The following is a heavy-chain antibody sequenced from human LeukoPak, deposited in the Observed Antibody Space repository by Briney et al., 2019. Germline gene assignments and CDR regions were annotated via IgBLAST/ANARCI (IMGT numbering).Heavy chain of an antibody. J-gene: IGHJ6*02. CDR3: AKDGVVRGVIHYYYGMDV. CDR1: GFTFSSYG. D-gene: IGHD3-10*01. CDR2: ISYDGSNK. Sequence: GGSLRLSCAASGFTFSSYGMHWVRQAPGKGLEWVAVISYDGSNKYYADSVKGRFTISRDNSKNTLYLQMNSLRAEDTAVYYCAKDGVVRGVIHYYYGMDVWGQGTTVTVSS. V-gene: IGHV3-30*18.